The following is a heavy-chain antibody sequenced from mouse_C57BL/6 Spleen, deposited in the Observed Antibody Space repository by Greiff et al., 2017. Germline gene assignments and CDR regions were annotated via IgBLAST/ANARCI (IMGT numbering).Heavy chain of an antibody. V-gene: IGHV1-15*01. J-gene: IGHJ4*01. Sequence: QVQLKQSGAELVRPGASVTLSCKASGYTFTDYEMHWVKQTPVHGLEWIGAIDPETGGTAYNQKFKGKAILTADKSSSTAYMELRSLTSEDSAVYYCTRRDGYYEAMDYWGQGTSVTVSS. CDR3: TRRDGYYEAMDY. CDR2: IDPETGGT. D-gene: IGHD2-3*01. CDR1: GYTFTDYE.